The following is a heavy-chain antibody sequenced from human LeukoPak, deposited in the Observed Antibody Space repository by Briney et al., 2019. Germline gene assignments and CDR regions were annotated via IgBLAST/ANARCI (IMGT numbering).Heavy chain of an antibody. CDR1: ADIFSSYA. CDR2: IIPLTGVV. CDR3: ARERRCSAGSCYAADLDS. J-gene: IGHJ4*02. V-gene: IGHV1-69*04. D-gene: IGHD2-15*01. Sequence: SVKVSCKTSADIFSSYAINWVRQAPGQGLEWMGRIIPLTGVVNYGQKLQTRVTISADKSTSTAYLEVSSLRFEDTAVYFCARERRCSAGSCYAADLDSWGQGTLVTVSS.